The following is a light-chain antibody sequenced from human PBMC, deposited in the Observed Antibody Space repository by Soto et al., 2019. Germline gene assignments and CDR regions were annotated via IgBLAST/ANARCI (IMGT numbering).Light chain of an antibody. CDR1: QSVSSY. Sequence: EVVLTQSPGTLSLSPVELATLSCLASQSVSSYLAWYQQKPGQAPRLLIYDASNRATRIPARFSGSGSGTDFTLTISSLEPEDFAVYYCQQRNIWPPVTFGQGTRLEI. J-gene: IGKJ5*01. V-gene: IGKV3-11*01. CDR2: DAS. CDR3: QQRNIWPPVT.